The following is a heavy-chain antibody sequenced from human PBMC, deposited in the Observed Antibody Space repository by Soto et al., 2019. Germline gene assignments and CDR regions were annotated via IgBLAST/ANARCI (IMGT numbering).Heavy chain of an antibody. J-gene: IGHJ3*02. CDR1: GFTFSTYG. CDR2: ISYDGSNT. V-gene: IGHV3-30*18. Sequence: QVQLVESGGGVVQPGRSLRLSCAASGFTFSTYGMHWVRQAPGKGLEWVAVISYDGSNTYYADSVKGRFTISRDNSKNTLYLQMNSLRAEDTAVYYCAKDARGGYDSSGPAFDIWGQGTMVTVSS. CDR3: AKDARGGYDSSGPAFDI. D-gene: IGHD3-22*01.